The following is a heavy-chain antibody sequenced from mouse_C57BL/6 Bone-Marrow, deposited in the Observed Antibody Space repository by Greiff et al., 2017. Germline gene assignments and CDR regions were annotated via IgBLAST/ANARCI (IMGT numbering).Heavy chain of an antibody. V-gene: IGHV6-6*01. J-gene: IGHJ1*03. CDR2: IRNKANNHAT. CDR1: GFTFSDAW. D-gene: IGHD2-3*01. Sequence: EVKLEESGGGLVQPGGSMKLSCAASGFTFSDAWMDWVRQSPEKGLEWVAEIRNKANNHATYYAESVKGRFTISREDSKSSVYLQMNSLRAEATGIDYCAGYDGDPWYFDVWGTGTTVTVSS. CDR3: AGYDGDPWYFDV.